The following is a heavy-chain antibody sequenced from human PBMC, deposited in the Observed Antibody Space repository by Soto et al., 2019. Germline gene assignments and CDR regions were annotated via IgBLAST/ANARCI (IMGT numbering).Heavy chain of an antibody. CDR3: ARVSSSIVVVPDYGMDV. CDR2: FSGKNGNT. Sequence: QVQLVQSGVEVKKPGASVKVSCKASGYTFISHGISWVRQAPGQGLEWMGWFSGKNGNTNYAQKLQGRVTLTTDTSTSTAYMELRSLRSDDTAVDYCARVSSSIVVVPDYGMDVWGQGNTVTVSS. V-gene: IGHV1-18*04. CDR1: GYTFISHG. J-gene: IGHJ6*01. D-gene: IGHD2-15*01.